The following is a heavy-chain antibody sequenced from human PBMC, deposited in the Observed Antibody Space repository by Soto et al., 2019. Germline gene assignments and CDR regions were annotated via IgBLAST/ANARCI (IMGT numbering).Heavy chain of an antibody. CDR1: GGTFSSYA. J-gene: IGHJ4*02. CDR3: ALGYCTNGVCHPFDY. CDR2: IIPIFGTA. D-gene: IGHD2-8*01. V-gene: IGHV1-69*13. Sequence: SVKGSCKASGGTFSSYAISWVRQAPGQGLEWMGGIIPIFGTANYAQKFQGRVTITADESTSTAYMELSSLRSEDTAVYYCALGYCTNGVCHPFDYWGQGTLVTVSS.